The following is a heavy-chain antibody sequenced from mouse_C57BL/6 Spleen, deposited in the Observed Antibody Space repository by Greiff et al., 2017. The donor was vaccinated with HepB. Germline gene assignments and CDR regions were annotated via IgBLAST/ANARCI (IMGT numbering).Heavy chain of an antibody. CDR2: ISSGSSTI. V-gene: IGHV5-17*01. J-gene: IGHJ2*01. D-gene: IGHD1-1*01. CDR1: GFTFSDYG. Sequence: EVKLVESGGGLVKPGGSLKLSCAASGFTFSDYGMHWVRQAPEKGLEWVAYISSGSSTIYYADTVKGRFTISTDNAKNTLFLQMTSLRSEDTAMYYCARMYYYGSSFFDYWGQGTTLTVSS. CDR3: ARMYYYGSSFFDY.